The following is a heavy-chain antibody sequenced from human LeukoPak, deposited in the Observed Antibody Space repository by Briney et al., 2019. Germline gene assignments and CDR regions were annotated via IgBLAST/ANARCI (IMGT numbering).Heavy chain of an antibody. V-gene: IGHV3-21*01. D-gene: IGHD6-13*01. CDR3: ARDLEQQLFDL. Sequence: GGSLRLSCAASGFTFSRYSMNWVRQAPGKGLEWVSSITISSTYLFYAHSVKGRFTISRDNAKDSLYLQMNSLRAEDTAVYYCARDLEQQLFDLWGQGTLVTVSS. CDR1: GFTFSRYS. J-gene: IGHJ5*02. CDR2: ITISSTYL.